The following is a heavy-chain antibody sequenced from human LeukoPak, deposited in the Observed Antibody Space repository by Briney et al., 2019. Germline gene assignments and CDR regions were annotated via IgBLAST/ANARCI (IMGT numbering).Heavy chain of an antibody. V-gene: IGHV3-7*03. CDR3: AKGGRSLQTY. CDR1: GFMFSSNW. J-gene: IGHJ4*02. Sequence: GGSLRLSCAASGFMFSSNWMSWVRLAPGKGLEWVAIIKEDGTETYYVDSVKGRFTISRDNAKNSLYLQMNSLRVEDTAVYYCAKGGRSLQTYWGQGTLVTVSS. CDR2: IKEDGTET. D-gene: IGHD5-24*01.